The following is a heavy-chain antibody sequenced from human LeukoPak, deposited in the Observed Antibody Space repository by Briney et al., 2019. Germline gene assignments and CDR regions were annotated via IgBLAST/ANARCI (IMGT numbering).Heavy chain of an antibody. CDR3: AKDYGSGSYNYYYMDV. CDR2: ISWDGGST. Sequence: GGSLRLSCAASGFTFDDYAMHRVRQAPGKGLEWVSLISWDGGSTYYADSVKGRFTISRDNSKNSLYLQMNSLRAEDTALYYCAKDYGSGSYNYYYMDVWGKGTTVTVSS. CDR1: GFTFDDYA. D-gene: IGHD3-10*01. J-gene: IGHJ6*03. V-gene: IGHV3-43D*03.